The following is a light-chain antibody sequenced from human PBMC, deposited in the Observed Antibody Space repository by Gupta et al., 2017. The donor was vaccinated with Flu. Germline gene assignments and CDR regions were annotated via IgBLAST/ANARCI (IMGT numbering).Light chain of an antibody. V-gene: IGLV1-47*01. CDR1: SSNIGSDY. J-gene: IGLJ3*02. CDR3: ATWDDSLSGPGV. CDR2: RND. Sequence: QSVLTQPPSASGTPGQRVTISCSGSSSNIGSDYIYCCQQFPGRVPKLLISRNDQWPSGVPDRFSGSRSGTSASLAISGLRSEDAAENYFATWDDSLSGPGVSGGGTKLTGL.